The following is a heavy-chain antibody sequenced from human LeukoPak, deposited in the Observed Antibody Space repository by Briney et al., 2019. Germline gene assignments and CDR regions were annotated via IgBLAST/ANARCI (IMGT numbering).Heavy chain of an antibody. CDR1: GYTLTELS. CDR2: FDPDDGET. D-gene: IGHD3-22*01. CDR3: ATDRASNYDSSGYSLFDA. V-gene: IGHV1-24*01. J-gene: IGHJ4*02. Sequence: ASVTVSCKVSGYTLTELSMHWVQQAPGNGLEWMGGFDPDDGETIYAQKFQSRVTMTEDTSTDTAYMELSSLRSEDTAVYYCATDRASNYDSSGYSLFDAWGQGTLVTVSS.